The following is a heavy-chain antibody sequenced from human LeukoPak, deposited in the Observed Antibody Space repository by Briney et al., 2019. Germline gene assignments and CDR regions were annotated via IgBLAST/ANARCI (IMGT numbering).Heavy chain of an antibody. V-gene: IGHV3-30-3*01. CDR1: GFTFSSYA. CDR2: ISYDGSNK. D-gene: IGHD6-19*01. CDR3: ASEQDKYSSGWVSGYDY. Sequence: GRSLRLSCAASGFTFSSYAMHWVRQAPGKGLEWVAVISYDGSNKYYADSVKGRLTISRDKSKNTLYLQMNSLRGEDTAVYYCASEQDKYSSGWVSGYDYWGQGTLVTVSS. J-gene: IGHJ4*02.